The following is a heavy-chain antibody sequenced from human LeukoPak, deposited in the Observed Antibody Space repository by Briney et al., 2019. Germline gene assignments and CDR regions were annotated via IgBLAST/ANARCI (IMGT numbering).Heavy chain of an antibody. D-gene: IGHD6-13*01. CDR2: IYTSGST. V-gene: IGHV4-4*07. CDR3: ARAHTAAGTTYYYYYYLDV. J-gene: IGHJ6*03. Sequence: SETLSLTCTVSSGSIRNYYWSWLRQPAGKGLEWIGRIYTSGSTNYNPSLKSRVTMSLDTSKNQFSLKLCSVTAADTAVYYCARAHTAAGTTYYYYYYLDVWGKGTTVTVSS. CDR1: SGSIRNYY.